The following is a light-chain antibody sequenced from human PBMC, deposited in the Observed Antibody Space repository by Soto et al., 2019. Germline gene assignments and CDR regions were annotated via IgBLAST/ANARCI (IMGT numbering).Light chain of an antibody. Sequence: QSALTQPASVSGSPGQSITISCTGTDTDVGGYNYVSWYQHHPGRAPKLMISEVSDWPSGVSTRFSGSKSGNTASLTISGLQAEDEADYYCLSYRADSTWVFGGGTKLTVL. J-gene: IGLJ3*02. CDR2: EVS. CDR3: LSYRADSTWV. V-gene: IGLV2-14*01. CDR1: DTDVGGYNY.